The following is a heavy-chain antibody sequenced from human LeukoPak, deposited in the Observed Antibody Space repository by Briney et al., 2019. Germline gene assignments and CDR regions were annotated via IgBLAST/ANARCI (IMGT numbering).Heavy chain of an antibody. J-gene: IGHJ4*02. D-gene: IGHD5-18*01. Sequence: SETLSLTCAVYGGSFSGYYWSWIRQPPGKGLEWIGEINHSGSTNYNPSLKSRVTISVDKSKNQFSLKLSSVTAADTAVYYCARDPGYSYGSYFDYWGQGTLVTVSS. CDR3: ARDPGYSYGSYFDY. CDR1: GGSFSGYY. V-gene: IGHV4-34*01. CDR2: INHSGST.